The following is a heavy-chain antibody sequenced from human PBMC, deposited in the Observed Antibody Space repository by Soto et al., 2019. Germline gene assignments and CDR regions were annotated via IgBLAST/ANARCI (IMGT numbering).Heavy chain of an antibody. J-gene: IGHJ3*02. CDR3: ATDYAASFDI. CDR2: FVPEDGET. V-gene: IGHV1-24*01. Sequence: ASVKVSCKVSGYTLTELSMHWVRQAPGKGLEWMGGFVPEDGETIYAQNFQGRVTITEDTSTDTAYMELSSLRSEDTAVYYCATDYAASFDIWGQGTMVTVSS. D-gene: IGHD4-17*01. CDR1: GYTLTELS.